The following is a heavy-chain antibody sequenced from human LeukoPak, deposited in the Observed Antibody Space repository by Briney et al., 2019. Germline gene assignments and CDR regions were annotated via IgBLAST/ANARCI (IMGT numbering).Heavy chain of an antibody. CDR2: ISGSGGST. CDR1: GFTFSSYA. Sequence: GSLRLSCAASGFTFSSYAMSWVRQAPGKGLEWVSTISGSGGSTYYADSLKGRFTISRDNSKNTLYLQMNSLRAEDTAIYYCAKEKYNSGWYTFDYWGQGTLVTVSS. D-gene: IGHD6-19*01. CDR3: AKEKYNSGWYTFDY. V-gene: IGHV3-23*01. J-gene: IGHJ4*02.